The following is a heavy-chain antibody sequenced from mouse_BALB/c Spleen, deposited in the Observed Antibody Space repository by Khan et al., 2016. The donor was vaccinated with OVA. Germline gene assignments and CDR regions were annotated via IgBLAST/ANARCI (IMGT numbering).Heavy chain of an antibody. J-gene: IGHJ1*01. V-gene: IGHV3-2*02. CDR1: GYSITSDYA. CDR3: ARRSV. CDR2: ITYSGST. Sequence: EVKLLESGPGLVKPSQSLSLTCTVTGYSITSDYAWNWIRQFPGNKLEWMGYITYSGSTSYNPSLKSRISITRDTSKNQFFLQLNSVTTEDTATYCCARRSVWGAGTTVTVSS.